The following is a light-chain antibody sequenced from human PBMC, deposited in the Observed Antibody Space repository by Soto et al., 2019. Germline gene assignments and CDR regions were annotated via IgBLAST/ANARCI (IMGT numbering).Light chain of an antibody. CDR3: QQYYSYWT. V-gene: IGKV1-5*03. Sequence: DIQMTQSPSTLSASVGDRVTIACRASQSISSWLAWYHQKPGKAPKLLISKASNLEGGVPSRFSGSGSGTEFTLTISSLQPDDFATYYCQQYYSYWTFGQGTKVEIK. J-gene: IGKJ1*01. CDR1: QSISSW. CDR2: KAS.